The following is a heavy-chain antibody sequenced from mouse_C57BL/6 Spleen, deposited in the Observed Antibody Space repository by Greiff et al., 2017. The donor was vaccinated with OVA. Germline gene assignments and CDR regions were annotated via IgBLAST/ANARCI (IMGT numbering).Heavy chain of an antibody. J-gene: IGHJ3*01. CDR2: ISSGSSTI. D-gene: IGHD2-3*01. CDR3: AIPDGYYSSWFAY. V-gene: IGHV5-17*01. Sequence: EVKVEESGGGLVKPGGSLKLSCAASGFTFSDYGMHWVRQAPEKGLEWVAYISSGSSTIYYADTVKGRFTISRDNAKNTLFLQMTSLRSEDTAMYYCAIPDGYYSSWFAYWGQGTLVTVSA. CDR1: GFTFSDYG.